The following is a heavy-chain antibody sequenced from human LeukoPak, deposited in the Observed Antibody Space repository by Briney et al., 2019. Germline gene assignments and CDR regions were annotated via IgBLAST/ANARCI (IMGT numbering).Heavy chain of an antibody. J-gene: IGHJ5*02. CDR2: IYITGDT. CDR3: ARQYSTNWYDDRGWFDP. CDR1: GGSVTSYY. V-gene: IGHV4-4*07. D-gene: IGHD6-13*01. Sequence: PSETLSLTCTVSGGSVTSYYWSWIRQSAGKGLEWIGRIYITGDTTYNPSLKSRVTMSLDTSKNQFSLKLSSVTAADTAFYYCARQYSTNWYDDRGWFDPWGQGTLVTVSS.